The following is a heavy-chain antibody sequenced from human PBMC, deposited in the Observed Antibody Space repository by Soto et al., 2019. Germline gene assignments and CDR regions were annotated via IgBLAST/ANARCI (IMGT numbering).Heavy chain of an antibody. D-gene: IGHD6-19*01. V-gene: IGHV3-64D*08. CDR1: GFTFSSYA. CDR3: AKDARIAVAGREYYFDY. CDR2: ISSNGGST. Sequence: HPGGSLRLSCSASGFTFSSYAMHWVRQAPGKGLEYVSAISSNGGSTYYADSVKGRFTISRDNSKNTLYLQMSSLRAEDTAVYYCAKDARIAVAGREYYFDYWGQGTLVTVSS. J-gene: IGHJ4*02.